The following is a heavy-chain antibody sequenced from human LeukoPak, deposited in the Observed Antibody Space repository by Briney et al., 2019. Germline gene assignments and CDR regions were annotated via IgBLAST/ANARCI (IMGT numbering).Heavy chain of an antibody. CDR2: ISAYNGNT. D-gene: IGHD3-22*01. Sequence: ASVKVSCKASGYTFTSYGISWVRQAPGQGLEWMGWISAYNGNTNYAQKLQGRVTMTTDTSTGTAYMELRSLRSDDTAVYYCARAGYYDSSGYYLYYFDYWGQGTLVTVSS. CDR3: ARAGYYDSSGYYLYYFDY. CDR1: GYTFTSYG. J-gene: IGHJ4*02. V-gene: IGHV1-18*01.